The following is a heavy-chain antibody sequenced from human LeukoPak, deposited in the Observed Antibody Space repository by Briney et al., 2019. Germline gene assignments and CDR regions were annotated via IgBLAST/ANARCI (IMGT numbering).Heavy chain of an antibody. D-gene: IGHD5-18*01. Sequence: PGGSLRLSCAASGFILSDYYMSWIRQAPGKGLEWVSYISSSGSTIYYADSVKGRFTISRDNAKNSLYLQMNSLRAEDTAVYYCAREDTAMVHDYWGQGTLVTVSS. V-gene: IGHV3-11*01. CDR3: AREDTAMVHDY. CDR1: GFILSDYY. J-gene: IGHJ4*02. CDR2: ISSSGSTI.